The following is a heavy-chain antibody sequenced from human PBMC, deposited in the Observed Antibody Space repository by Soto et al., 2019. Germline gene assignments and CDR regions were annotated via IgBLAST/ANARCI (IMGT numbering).Heavy chain of an antibody. V-gene: IGHV3-30*18. J-gene: IGHJ4*02. CDR1: GFTFISHG. D-gene: IGHD1-1*01. CDR2: ISFDGRDK. CDR3: AKDQGRIYNPFDY. Sequence: QVRLVESGGGVVQPGSSLRLSCAASGFTFISHGMHWVRQAPGKGLEWVALISFDGRDKYYADSVKGRFTISRDNSKNTIYLQVSSLTPEDTAVYYCAKDQGRIYNPFDYWGQGTLVTVSS.